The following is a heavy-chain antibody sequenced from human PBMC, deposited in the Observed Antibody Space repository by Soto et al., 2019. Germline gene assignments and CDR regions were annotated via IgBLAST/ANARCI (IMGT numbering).Heavy chain of an antibody. J-gene: IGHJ4*02. CDR2: INAGNGNT. CDR3: ARSIVVVTVLDY. D-gene: IGHD2-21*02. V-gene: IGHV1-3*01. Sequence: GASVKVSCKASGYTFTSYAMHWVRQAPGQRLEWMGWINAGNGNTKYSQKFQGRVTITRDTSASTAYMELSSLRSEDTAVYYCARSIVVVTVLDYCGRRSLVIVSS. CDR1: GYTFTSYA.